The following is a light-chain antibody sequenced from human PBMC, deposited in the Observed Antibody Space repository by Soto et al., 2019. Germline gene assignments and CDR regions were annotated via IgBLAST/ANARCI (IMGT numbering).Light chain of an antibody. J-gene: IGLJ1*01. Sequence: QSVLTQPASVSGSPGQSITISCPGTNNAVGGYNYVSWYQQHPGKAPKLMIYDVSNRPSGVSNRFSGSKSGNTASLTISGLQAEDEADYYCSSYTSSNTQVFGTGTKVTVL. CDR1: NNAVGGYNY. V-gene: IGLV2-14*03. CDR2: DVS. CDR3: SSYTSSNTQV.